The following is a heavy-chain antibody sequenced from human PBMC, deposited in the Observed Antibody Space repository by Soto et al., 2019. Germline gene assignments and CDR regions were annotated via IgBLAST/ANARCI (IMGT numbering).Heavy chain of an antibody. D-gene: IGHD1-26*01. Sequence: GGSLRLSCAASGFSVSSKYMSWVRQAPGKGLEWVSVIYTDGRTYYAESVKGRFTISRDNSENTLYLHMNSLRAEDTAVYYCGRGQTVGVTAPDSWGQGTLVTVSS. V-gene: IGHV3-53*01. J-gene: IGHJ4*02. CDR3: GRGQTVGVTAPDS. CDR2: IYTDGRT. CDR1: GFSVSSKY.